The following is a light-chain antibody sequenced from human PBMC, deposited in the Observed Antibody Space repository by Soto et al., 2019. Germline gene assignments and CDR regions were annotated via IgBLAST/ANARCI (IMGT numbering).Light chain of an antibody. J-gene: IGKJ2*02. CDR1: QPLLXXXXXXX. V-gene: IGKV2-28*01. CDR3: MQALQSPRT. CDR2: LGS. Sequence: DVVMTQSPLSLPVPPGEPASISCRSSQPLLXXXXXXXLXSYLQRPGQSPQLLIFLGSTRASGVPDRFSGSGSGTDFTLKISRVEAEDVGVYYCMQALQSPRTFGQGTKLEIK.